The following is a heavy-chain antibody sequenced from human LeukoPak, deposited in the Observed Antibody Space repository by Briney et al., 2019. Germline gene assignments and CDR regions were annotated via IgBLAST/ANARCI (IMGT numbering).Heavy chain of an antibody. Sequence: GGSLRLSCAASGFTFSSYWMHWVRQAPGKGLVWVSRINSDGSSTSYADSVKGRFTISRDNAKNTLYLQMNSLRAEDTAVYYCYSHIAVAGAYFDYWGQGTLVTVSS. D-gene: IGHD6-19*01. CDR1: GFTFSSYW. CDR2: INSDGSST. CDR3: YSHIAVAGAYFDY. J-gene: IGHJ4*02. V-gene: IGHV3-74*01.